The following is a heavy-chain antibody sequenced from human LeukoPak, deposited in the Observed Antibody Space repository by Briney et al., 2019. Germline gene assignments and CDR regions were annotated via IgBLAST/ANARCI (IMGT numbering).Heavy chain of an antibody. CDR1: GFTFSSYA. Sequence: GGSLRLSCAASGFTFSSYAMHWVRQAPGKGLEWVAVISYDGSNKYYADSVKGRFTISRDNAKSSLYLEMNSLRAEDTAVYYCARGDCSGGSCYLSLTTIDYWGQGTLVTVSS. V-gene: IGHV3-30*04. CDR3: ARGDCSGGSCYLSLTTIDY. CDR2: ISYDGSNK. J-gene: IGHJ4*02. D-gene: IGHD2-15*01.